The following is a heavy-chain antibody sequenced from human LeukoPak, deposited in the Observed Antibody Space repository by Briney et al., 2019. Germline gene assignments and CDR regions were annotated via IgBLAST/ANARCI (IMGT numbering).Heavy chain of an antibody. D-gene: IGHD6-6*01. CDR3: ARSSSSGAWFDP. V-gene: IGHV3-53*01. Sequence: GGSLRLSCAASGFTVSSNYMSWVRQAPGKGLEWVSVIYGGGSTYYADSVKGRFTISRDNSKNTLYLQMNSLRAEDTAVYYCARSSSSGAWFDPWGQGTLVTVSS. CDR1: GFTVSSNY. CDR2: IYGGGST. J-gene: IGHJ5*02.